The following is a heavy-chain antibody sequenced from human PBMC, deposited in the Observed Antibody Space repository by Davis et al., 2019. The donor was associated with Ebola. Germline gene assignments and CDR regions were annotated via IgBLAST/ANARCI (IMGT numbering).Heavy chain of an antibody. CDR1: GFTFSSNS. CDR2: ISGSGGST. CDR3: AKDTSNIWFDI. D-gene: IGHD1-26*01. V-gene: IGHV3-23*01. J-gene: IGHJ3*02. Sequence: GGSLRLSCAASGFTFSSNSMNWVRQAPGKGLEWVSAISGSGGSTYYADSVKGRFTISRDNSKNTLYLQMNSLRVEDTAIYYCAKDTSNIWFDIWGQGTMVTVSS.